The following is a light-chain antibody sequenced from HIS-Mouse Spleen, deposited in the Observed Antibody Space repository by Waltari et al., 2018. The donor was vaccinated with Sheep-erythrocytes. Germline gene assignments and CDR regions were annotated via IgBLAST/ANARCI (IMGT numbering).Light chain of an antibody. CDR1: QSISSW. CDR3: QQYNSYSPNWT. Sequence: DIQMTQSPSTLSASVGDRVTITCRASQSISSWLAWYQQKPGKAPKLLIYKASSLESGVPSTFSGSGSGTEFTLTINSLQPDDFATYYCQQYNSYSPNWTFGQGTRLEIK. CDR2: KAS. V-gene: IGKV1-5*03. J-gene: IGKJ5*01.